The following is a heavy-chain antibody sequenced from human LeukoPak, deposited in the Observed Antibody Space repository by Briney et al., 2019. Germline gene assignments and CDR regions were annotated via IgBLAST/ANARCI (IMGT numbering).Heavy chain of an antibody. CDR3: ASNLAAREPGDYYYYMDV. Sequence: PGGSLRLSCAASGFTFSSYWMHWVRQAPGKGLVWVSRINSDGSSTSYADSVKGRFTISRDNAKNTLYLQMNSLRAEDTAVYYCASNLAAREPGDYYYYMDVWGKGTTVTVSS. J-gene: IGHJ6*03. D-gene: IGHD6-6*01. CDR2: INSDGSST. V-gene: IGHV3-74*01. CDR1: GFTFSSYW.